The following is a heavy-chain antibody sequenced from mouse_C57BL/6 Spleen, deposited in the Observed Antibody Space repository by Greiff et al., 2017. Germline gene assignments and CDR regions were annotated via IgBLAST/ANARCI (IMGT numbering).Heavy chain of an antibody. V-gene: IGHV5-9*04. J-gene: IGHJ4*01. CDR1: GFTFSSYT. D-gene: IGHD3-2*02. CDR3: ARAAQATSLYYYAMDY. CDR2: ISGGGGNT. Sequence: EVKLMESGGGLVKPGGSLKLSCAASGFTFSSYTMSWVRQTPEKRLEWVATISGGGGNTYYPDSVKGRFTISRDNAKNTLYLQMSSLKSEDTAMYYCARAAQATSLYYYAMDYWGQGTSVTVSS.